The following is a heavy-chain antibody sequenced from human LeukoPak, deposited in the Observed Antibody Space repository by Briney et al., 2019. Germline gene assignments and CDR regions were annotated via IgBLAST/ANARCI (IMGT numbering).Heavy chain of an antibody. Sequence: SETLSLTCTVSGGSISSSSYYWGWIRQPPGKGLEWIGSIYYSGSTYYNPSPKSRVTISVDTSKNQFSLKLRSVTAADTAVYYYARGLNYYDSSGYDYWGQGTLVTVSS. D-gene: IGHD3-22*01. V-gene: IGHV4-39*07. CDR3: ARGLNYYDSSGYDY. J-gene: IGHJ4*02. CDR2: IYYSGST. CDR1: GGSISSSSYY.